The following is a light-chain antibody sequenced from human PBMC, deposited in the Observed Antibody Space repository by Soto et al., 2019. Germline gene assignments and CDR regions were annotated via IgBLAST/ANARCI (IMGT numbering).Light chain of an antibody. CDR1: QSVSSRY. CDR2: GAS. V-gene: IGKV3-20*01. CDR3: HQFSTSPWT. J-gene: IGKJ1*01. Sequence: EIVLTQSPGTLSMSPGERATLSCRATQSVSSRYIAWYQQKLGQAPRLLIYGASSRATDIADRFAGSGSGTDFTLTISRLEPEDFAVYYCHQFSTSPWTFGQGTKVEF.